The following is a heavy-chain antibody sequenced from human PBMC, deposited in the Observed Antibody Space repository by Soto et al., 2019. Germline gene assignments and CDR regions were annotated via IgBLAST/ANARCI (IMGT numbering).Heavy chain of an antibody. CDR3: ARDEVNYMDV. CDR2: IKQDGSEK. CDR1: GFTFSGYC. J-gene: IGHJ6*03. Sequence: GGSLRLSCAASGFTFSGYCMRWVRQAPGKGLEWVANIKQDGSEKYYVDSVKGRFTISRDNAENSLYLQMNSLRAEDTAVYYCARDEVNYMDVWGKGTTVTVSS. V-gene: IGHV3-7*01.